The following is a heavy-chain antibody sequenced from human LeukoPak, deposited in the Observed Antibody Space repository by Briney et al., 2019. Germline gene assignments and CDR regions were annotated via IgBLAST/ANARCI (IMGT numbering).Heavy chain of an antibody. Sequence: NTSETLSLTCTVSGDSINTGSYYWSWIRQSAGQGLEWIGRVYSSGSTNYNPSLKSRVTISIDTSKNQCSLKLSSVTAADTAVYYCARLPKKYYYGSGRNLGPAYYFDYWGQGTLVTVSS. CDR3: ARLPKKYYYGSGRNLGPAYYFDY. CDR2: VYSSGST. J-gene: IGHJ4*02. V-gene: IGHV4-61*02. CDR1: GDSINTGSYY. D-gene: IGHD3-10*01.